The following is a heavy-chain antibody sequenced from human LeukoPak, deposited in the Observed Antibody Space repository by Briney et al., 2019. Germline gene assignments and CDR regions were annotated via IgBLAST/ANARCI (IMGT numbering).Heavy chain of an antibody. V-gene: IGHV1-18*01. CDR1: GYTFTSYD. CDR2: MNPNSGNT. CDR3: ARDCSGGSCYPGWFDP. D-gene: IGHD2-15*01. Sequence: GASVKVSCKASGYTFTSYDINWVRQATGQGLEWMGWMNPNSGNTNYAQKLQGRVTMTTDTSTSTAYMELRSLRSDDTAVYYCARDCSGGSCYPGWFDPWGQGTLVTVSS. J-gene: IGHJ5*02.